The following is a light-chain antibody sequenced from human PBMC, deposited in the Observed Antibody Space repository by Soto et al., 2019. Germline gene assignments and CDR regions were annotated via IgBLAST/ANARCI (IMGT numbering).Light chain of an antibody. Sequence: SYELTQPPSVSVAPGKTATITCGGNSIGSKSVHWYQQMPGQAPVLVISYDSDRPSGIPERFSGSNSGNTATLTISRVEPADEAYYYCQVWETSSGHQAIFGAGTKLTVL. J-gene: IGLJ2*01. CDR1: SIGSKS. V-gene: IGLV3-21*01. CDR3: QVWETSSGHQAI. CDR2: YDS.